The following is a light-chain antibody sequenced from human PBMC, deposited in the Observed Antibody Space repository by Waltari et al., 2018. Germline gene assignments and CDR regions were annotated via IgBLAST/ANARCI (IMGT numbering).Light chain of an antibody. V-gene: IGLV2-14*01. CDR1: SSDVGAYDF. Sequence: QSALTQPASVSGSPGQSITISCTGTSSDVGAYDFVAWYQQHPGKAPKLMMYDVSNRRSGVSNRFSGSKSGNTASLTISGLQAEDEADYYCSSYTSSITVMFGGGTKVTVL. CDR3: SSYTSSITVM. J-gene: IGLJ3*02. CDR2: DVS.